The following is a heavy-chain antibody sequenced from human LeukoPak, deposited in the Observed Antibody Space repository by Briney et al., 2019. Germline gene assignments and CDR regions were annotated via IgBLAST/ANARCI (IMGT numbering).Heavy chain of an antibody. CDR3: VRDLGISGWYAPPLGYFDS. J-gene: IGHJ4*02. Sequence: ASVKVSCKTSGYMFTTYYPHWVRQAPGQGLEWMGWINPHSGGTNYTQKFQDRVTMTRDTSISSTYMELSRLKSDDTAVYYCVRDLGISGWYAPPLGYFDSWGQGTLVTVSS. V-gene: IGHV1-2*02. CDR2: INPHSGGT. D-gene: IGHD6-19*01. CDR1: GYMFTTYY.